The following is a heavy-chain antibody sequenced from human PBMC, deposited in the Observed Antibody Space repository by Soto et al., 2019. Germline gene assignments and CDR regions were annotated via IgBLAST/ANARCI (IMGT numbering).Heavy chain of an antibody. Sequence: HITLKESGPTLVKPTQTLTLTCTFSGFSLSTSGVGVGWIRQPPGKALEGLVIIYWDDDKRYSPSLRGRLTITKDTSKNQVVLTMTNVDPEDTATYFCAHRRIGVSQWNYGDFDYWGQGILVTVSS. D-gene: IGHD1-7*01. CDR2: IYWDDDK. CDR1: GFSLSTSGVG. V-gene: IGHV2-5*02. J-gene: IGHJ4*02. CDR3: AHRRIGVSQWNYGDFDY.